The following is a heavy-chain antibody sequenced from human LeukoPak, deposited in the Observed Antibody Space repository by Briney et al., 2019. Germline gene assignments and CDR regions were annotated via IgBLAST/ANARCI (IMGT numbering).Heavy chain of an antibody. Sequence: SVKVSCKASGGTFSSYAISWVRQAPGQGLEWMGGIIPTFGTANYAQKFQGRVTITADESTSTAYMELSSLRSEDTAVYYCARDRDSSGYYYSWFDPWGQGTLVTVSS. CDR2: IIPTFGTA. J-gene: IGHJ5*02. V-gene: IGHV1-69*13. CDR3: ARDRDSSGYYYSWFDP. CDR1: GGTFSSYA. D-gene: IGHD3-22*01.